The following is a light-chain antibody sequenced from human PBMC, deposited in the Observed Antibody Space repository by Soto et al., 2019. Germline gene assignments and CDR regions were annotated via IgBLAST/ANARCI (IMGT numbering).Light chain of an antibody. CDR2: GAS. Sequence: DIQMTQSPSSLSASVGDRVTITCRASQSISNYLNWYRQKPGEAPQVLIDGASNLQSGVSSRFSGSGSGTDFSLTISSLRPDDFASYYCQQTFSAPVTFGQGTKVDI. CDR1: QSISNY. CDR3: QQTFSAPVT. J-gene: IGKJ1*01. V-gene: IGKV1-39*01.